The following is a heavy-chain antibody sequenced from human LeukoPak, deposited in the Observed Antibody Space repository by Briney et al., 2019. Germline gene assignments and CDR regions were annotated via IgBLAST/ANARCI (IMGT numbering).Heavy chain of an antibody. V-gene: IGHV3-21*01. Sequence: GGSLRLSCAASGFTFSSYSMNWVRQAPGKGLEWVSSISSSSSYIYYADSVKGRFTISRDNAKNSLYLQMSSLRAEDTAVYYCARTSGNRDGYNFDYWGQGTLVTVSS. J-gene: IGHJ4*02. CDR2: ISSSSSYI. D-gene: IGHD5-24*01. CDR3: ARTSGNRDGYNFDY. CDR1: GFTFSSYS.